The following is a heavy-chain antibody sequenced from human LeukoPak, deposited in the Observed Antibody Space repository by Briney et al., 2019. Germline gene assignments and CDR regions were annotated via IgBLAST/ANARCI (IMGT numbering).Heavy chain of an antibody. D-gene: IGHD4-17*01. J-gene: IGHJ6*04. CDR1: GFTFSSYG. V-gene: IGHV3-30*18. CDR3: AKGAGDYVDYYYGMDV. Sequence: GRSLRPSCAASGFTFSSYGMHWVRQAPGKGLEWVAVISYDGSNKYYADSVKGRFTISRDNSKNTLYLQMNSLRAEDTAVYYCAKGAGDYVDYYYGMDVWGKGTTVTVSS. CDR2: ISYDGSNK.